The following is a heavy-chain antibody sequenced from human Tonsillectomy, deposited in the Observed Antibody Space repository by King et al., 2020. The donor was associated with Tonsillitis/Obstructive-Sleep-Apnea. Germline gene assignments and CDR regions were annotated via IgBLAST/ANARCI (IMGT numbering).Heavy chain of an antibody. Sequence: QLVQSGGGLVKPGGSLRLSCAASGFTFSDYYMSWIRQAPGKGLEWVSYISSSSSYTNYADSVKGRFTISRDNAKNSLYLQMNSLRAEDTAVYYCARDSHDFWSGLNYYYGMDVRGQGTTVTVSS. J-gene: IGHJ6*02. CDR1: GFTFSDYY. V-gene: IGHV3-11*06. D-gene: IGHD3-3*01. CDR2: ISSSSSYT. CDR3: ARDSHDFWSGLNYYYGMDV.